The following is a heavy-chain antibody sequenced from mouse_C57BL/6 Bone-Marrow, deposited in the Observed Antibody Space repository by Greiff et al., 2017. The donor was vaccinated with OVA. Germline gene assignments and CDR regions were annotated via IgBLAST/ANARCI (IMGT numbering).Heavy chain of an antibody. CDR1: GFTFSSYA. V-gene: IGHV5-9-1*02. D-gene: IGHD2-1*01. CDR2: ISSGGDYI. CDR3: TRLLDAMDY. Sequence: EVKLMESGEGLVQPGGSLKLSCAASGFTFSSYAMSWVRQTPEKRLEWVAYISSGGDYIYYADTVKGRFTISRENARNTLYLQMSSLKSEDTAMYYCTRLLDAMDYWGQGTSVTVSS. J-gene: IGHJ4*01.